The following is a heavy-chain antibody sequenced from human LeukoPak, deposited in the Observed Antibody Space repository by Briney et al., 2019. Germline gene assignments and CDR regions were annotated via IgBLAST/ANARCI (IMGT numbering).Heavy chain of an antibody. CDR3: AATYGSGSRGDAFDI. Sequence: GGSLRLSCAASGFTFSNAWMSWVRQAPGKGLEWVSGISGSGGRTYYADSVKGRFTISRDNSKNTLYLQMNSLRAEDTAVYYCAATYGSGSRGDAFDIWGQGTMVTVSS. D-gene: IGHD3-10*01. V-gene: IGHV3-23*01. J-gene: IGHJ3*02. CDR1: GFTFSNAW. CDR2: ISGSGGRT.